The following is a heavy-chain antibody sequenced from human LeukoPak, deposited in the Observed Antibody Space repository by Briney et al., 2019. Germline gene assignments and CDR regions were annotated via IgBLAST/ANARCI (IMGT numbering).Heavy chain of an antibody. CDR3: ARAGDSGSLA. CDR1: GYTFTGYY. V-gene: IGHV1-2*02. J-gene: IGHJ5*02. CDR2: INPNSGGT. Sequence: ASVKVSRKASGYTFTGYYMHWVRQAPGQGLEWMGWINPNSGGTNYAQDFHGRVTMTRDTSISTAYMELSRLRSDDTAVYYCARAGDSGSLAWGQGTLVTVSS. D-gene: IGHD1-26*01.